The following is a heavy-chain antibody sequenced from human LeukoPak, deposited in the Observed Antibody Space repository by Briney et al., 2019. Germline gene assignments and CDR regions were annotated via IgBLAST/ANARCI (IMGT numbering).Heavy chain of an antibody. V-gene: IGHV3-30*18. J-gene: IGHJ4*02. D-gene: IGHD6-13*01. CDR2: ISYDGSNK. CDR3: AKDGGQQQLVQVFDY. CDR1: GFTFSSYG. Sequence: GGSLRLSCAASGFTFSSYGMHWVRQAPGKGLEWVAVISYDGSNKYYADSVKGRFTISRDNSKNTLYLQMNSLRAEDTAVYYCAKDGGQQQLVQVFDYWGQGTLVTVSS.